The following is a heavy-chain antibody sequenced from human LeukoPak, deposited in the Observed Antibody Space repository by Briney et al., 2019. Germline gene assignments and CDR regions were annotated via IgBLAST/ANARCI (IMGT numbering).Heavy chain of an antibody. Sequence: GASVKVSCKASGYTFTSYDINWVRQAPGQGLEWLGWISGSKGNTHYIQRLQGRITMTTDTSTSTAYMELRSLRSDDTALYYCGREFCDTHRCFFPDFWGQGTLVTVSS. J-gene: IGHJ4*02. D-gene: IGHD4/OR15-4a*01. CDR1: GYTFTSYD. CDR3: GREFCDTHRCFFPDF. V-gene: IGHV1-18*01. CDR2: ISGSKGNT.